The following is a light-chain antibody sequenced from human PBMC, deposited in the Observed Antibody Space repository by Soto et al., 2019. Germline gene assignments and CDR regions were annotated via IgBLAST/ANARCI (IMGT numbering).Light chain of an antibody. CDR2: DAS. CDR3: QQYENLPT. CDR1: QNINNY. V-gene: IGKV1-33*01. Sequence: EIQMTQSTSSLSASVGDRVTITCQASQNINNYLNWYQQKPGRAPKLLIYDASNLEAGVPSRCRGSGSGTDFTFTISRLQPEYIATYYCQQYENLPTLGQGTRLEIK. J-gene: IGKJ5*01.